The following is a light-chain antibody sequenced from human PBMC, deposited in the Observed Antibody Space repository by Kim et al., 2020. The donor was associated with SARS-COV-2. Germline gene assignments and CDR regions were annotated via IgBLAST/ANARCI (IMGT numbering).Light chain of an antibody. CDR3: QPWDSSTVV. Sequence: SYELTQPPSASVYPGQTASITCSGDKLGDKYACWYQQKPGQSPVLVIYQDSKRPSGIPERFSRSNFGYTATLTIRGTQAMDEADYYCQPWDSSTVVFGG. V-gene: IGLV3-1*01. J-gene: IGLJ2*01. CDR2: QDS. CDR1: KLGDKY.